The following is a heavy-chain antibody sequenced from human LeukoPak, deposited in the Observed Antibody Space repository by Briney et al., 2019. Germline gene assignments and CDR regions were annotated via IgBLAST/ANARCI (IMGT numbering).Heavy chain of an antibody. Sequence: GGSLRLSCAASGFTFSDYYMSWIRQAPGKGLEWVSYISSSGSTIYYADSVKGRFTISRDNAKNSLYLQMNSLRAEDTAVYYCARDPDTAMANFDYWGQGTLVTVSS. V-gene: IGHV3-11*04. CDR1: GFTFSDYY. CDR2: ISSSGSTI. J-gene: IGHJ4*02. CDR3: ARDPDTAMANFDY. D-gene: IGHD5-18*01.